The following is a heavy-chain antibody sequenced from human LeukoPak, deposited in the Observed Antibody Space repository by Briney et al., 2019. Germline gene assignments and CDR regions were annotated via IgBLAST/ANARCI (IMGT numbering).Heavy chain of an antibody. CDR2: IYSGGST. J-gene: IGHJ3*02. CDR3: ARAVSPWDAFDI. CDR1: GFTVSSNY. Sequence: GGSLRLSCAASGFTVSSNYMSLVRQAPGKGLEWVSVIYSGGSTYYADSVKGRFTISRDNSKNTLYLQINSLGAEDTAVYYCARAVSPWDAFDIWGQGTMVTVSS. V-gene: IGHV3-53*01.